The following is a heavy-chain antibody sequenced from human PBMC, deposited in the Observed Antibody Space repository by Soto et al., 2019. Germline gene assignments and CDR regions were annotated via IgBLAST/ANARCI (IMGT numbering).Heavy chain of an antibody. V-gene: IGHV1-69*13. J-gene: IGHJ4*02. CDR2: IIPIFGTA. D-gene: IGHD5-12*01. CDR1: GGTFSSYA. Sequence: SVKVSCKASGGTFSSYAISWVRQAPGQGLEWMGGIIPIFGTANYAQKFQGRVTITADESTSTAYMELSSLRSEDTAVYYCARDGGGGYDSFVYWGQGTLVTVSS. CDR3: ARDGGGGYDSFVY.